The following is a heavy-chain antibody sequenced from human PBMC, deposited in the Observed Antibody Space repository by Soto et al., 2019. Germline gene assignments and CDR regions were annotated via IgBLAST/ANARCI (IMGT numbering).Heavy chain of an antibody. J-gene: IGHJ6*02. V-gene: IGHV4-31*03. CDR2: SNYSGTT. D-gene: IGHD1-26*01. CDR3: ARDHKWDGMDV. CDR1: GGSFSSDSFI. Sequence: SETLSLTCSVSGGSFSSDSFIWSWVRQFPGKCLEWIGYSNYSGTTYYNPSLRSRITMSVDTSKNQFSLNLSSVTAADTAVYYCARDHKWDGMDVWGQGTTVTVSS.